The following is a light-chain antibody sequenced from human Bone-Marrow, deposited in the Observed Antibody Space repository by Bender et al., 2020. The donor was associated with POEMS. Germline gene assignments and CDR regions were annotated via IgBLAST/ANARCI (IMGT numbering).Light chain of an antibody. CDR3: QSYDISLSSWV. Sequence: QSVLTQPPSVSGAPGQTVTISCTGTSSNMGAGYGVNWYQQLPGTAPKLLIYNNKNRASGVPDRISGSKSGTSASLAITGLQAENAADYYCQSYDISLSSWVFGGGGKLTAL. J-gene: IGLJ3*02. CDR2: NNK. CDR1: SSNMGAGYG. V-gene: IGLV1-40*01.